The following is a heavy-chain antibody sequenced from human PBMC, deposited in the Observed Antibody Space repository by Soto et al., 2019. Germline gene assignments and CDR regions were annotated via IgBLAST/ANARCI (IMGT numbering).Heavy chain of an antibody. CDR1: GGSFSGYY. CDR2: INHSGST. J-gene: IGHJ5*02. V-gene: IGHV4-34*01. Sequence: SETLSLTCAVYGGSFSGYYWSWIRQPPGKGLEWIGEINHSGSTNYNPSLKSRVTISVDTSKNQFSLKLSSVTAADTAVYYCARRSAIAAAGRGWWFDPWGQGTLVTVSS. CDR3: ARRSAIAAAGRGWWFDP. D-gene: IGHD6-13*01.